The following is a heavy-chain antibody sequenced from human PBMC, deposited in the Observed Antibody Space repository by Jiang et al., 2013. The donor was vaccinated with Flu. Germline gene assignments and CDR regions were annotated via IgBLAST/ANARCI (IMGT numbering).Heavy chain of an antibody. D-gene: IGHD1-26*01. CDR3: AHGTYLGPWESEYFQH. V-gene: IGHV2-5*02. CDR2: IYWDDDK. CDR1: GFSLSTSGVG. Sequence: KPTQTLTLTCTFSGFSLSTSGVGVGWIRQPPGKALEWLALIYWDDDKRYSPSLKSRLTITKDTSKNQVVLTMTNMDPVDTATYYCAHGTYLGPWESEYFQHWGQGTLVTVSS. J-gene: IGHJ1*01.